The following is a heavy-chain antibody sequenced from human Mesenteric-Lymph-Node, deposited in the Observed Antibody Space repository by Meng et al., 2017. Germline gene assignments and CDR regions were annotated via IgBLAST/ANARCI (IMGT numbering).Heavy chain of an antibody. CDR3: ARGHSGYDLVSYYYGMDV. J-gene: IGHJ6*02. D-gene: IGHD5-12*01. Sequence: ASVKVSCKASGYTFTSYGISWVRQAPGQGLEWMGWISAYNGNTNYAQKLQGRVTMTTDTSTSTAYMELRSLRSDDTAVYYCARGHSGYDLVSYYYGMDVWGQGTTVTVSS. CDR2: ISAYNGNT. CDR1: GYTFTSYG. V-gene: IGHV1-18*01.